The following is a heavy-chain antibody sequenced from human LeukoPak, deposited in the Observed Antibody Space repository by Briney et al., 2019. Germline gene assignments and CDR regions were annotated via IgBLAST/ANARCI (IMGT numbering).Heavy chain of an antibody. CDR3: AKDSGYGGNSESWFDP. CDR2: ISGSGGST. D-gene: IGHD4-23*01. V-gene: IGHV3-23*01. Sequence: GGSLRLSFAASGFTFSSYAMSWVRQAPGKGLEWVSAISGSGGSTYYADSVKGRFTISRDNSKNTLYLQMNSLRAEDTAVYYCAKDSGYGGNSESWFDPWGQGTLVTVSS. CDR1: GFTFSSYA. J-gene: IGHJ5*02.